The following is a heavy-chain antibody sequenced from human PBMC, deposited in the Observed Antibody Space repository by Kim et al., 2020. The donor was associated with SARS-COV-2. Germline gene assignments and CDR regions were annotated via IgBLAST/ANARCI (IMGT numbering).Heavy chain of an antibody. D-gene: IGHD3-10*01. V-gene: IGHV3-11*01. J-gene: IGHJ5*02. CDR3: ARELSGSGSYSS. Sequence: YYADSVKGRFTIARDNDKNSLYLQMNSLRAEDTAVYYCARELSGSGSYSSWGQGTLVTVSS.